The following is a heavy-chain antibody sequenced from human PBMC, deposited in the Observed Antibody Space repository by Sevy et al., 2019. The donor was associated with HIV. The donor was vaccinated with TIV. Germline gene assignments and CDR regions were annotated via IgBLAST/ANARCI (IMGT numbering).Heavy chain of an antibody. V-gene: IGHV1-3*01. J-gene: IGHJ4*02. CDR1: GYTFTSYA. CDR3: ARSGPRYCSGGSCSRHKEMFEIDY. D-gene: IGHD2-15*01. Sequence: ASVKVSCKASGYTFTSYAMHWVRQAPGQRLEWMGWINAGNGNTKYSQKFQGRVTITRDTSASTAYMELSSLRSEDTAVYYCARSGPRYCSGGSCSRHKEMFEIDYWGQGTLVTVSS. CDR2: INAGNGNT.